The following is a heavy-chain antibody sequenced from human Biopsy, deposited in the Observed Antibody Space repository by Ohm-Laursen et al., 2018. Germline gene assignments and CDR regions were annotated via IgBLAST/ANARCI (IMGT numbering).Heavy chain of an antibody. J-gene: IGHJ4*02. Sequence: AASVKVSCKVSGYTLTALSMHWVRQAPGRGLEWMGGFAPENGKTIYAQKFQGRITMTEDTSTDTAHMELSSLRSEDTAVYYCAADINVWNVNYWGQGTQVTVSS. D-gene: IGHD1-1*01. CDR1: GYTLTALS. V-gene: IGHV1-24*01. CDR2: FAPENGKT. CDR3: AADINVWNVNY.